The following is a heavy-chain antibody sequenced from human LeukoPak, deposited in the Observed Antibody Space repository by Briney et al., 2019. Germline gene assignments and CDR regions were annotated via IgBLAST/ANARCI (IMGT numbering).Heavy chain of an antibody. Sequence: GGSLRLSCAASGFTFGSYAMSWVRQAPGKGLEWVSFISPSGDRTSNADSVEGRFTISRDNPRNTLYLQMNSLRDEDTAVYYCAIMHGYYDGSGYWVQWGQGALVTVSS. CDR3: AIMHGYYDGSGYWVQ. CDR1: GFTFGSYA. CDR2: ISPSGDRT. V-gene: IGHV3-23*01. D-gene: IGHD3-22*01. J-gene: IGHJ4*02.